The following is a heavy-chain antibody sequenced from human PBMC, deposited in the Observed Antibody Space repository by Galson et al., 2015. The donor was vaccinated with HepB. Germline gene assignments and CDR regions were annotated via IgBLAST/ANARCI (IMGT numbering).Heavy chain of an antibody. J-gene: IGHJ4*02. V-gene: IGHV1-46*01. CDR1: GYKFTSYY. Sequence: SVKVSCKASGYKFTSYYMHWVRLAPGQGLEWMGIINPSGGSTDYAQKFRGRLTMTRDTSTSTVFMELSSLTSEDTAVYHCARGVLLWDGPDYWGQGTLVTVSS. CDR2: INPSGGST. D-gene: IGHD3-10*01. CDR3: ARGVLLWDGPDY.